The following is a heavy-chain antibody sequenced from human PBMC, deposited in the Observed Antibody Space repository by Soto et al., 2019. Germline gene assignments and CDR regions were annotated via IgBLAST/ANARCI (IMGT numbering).Heavy chain of an antibody. CDR1: GGSFNYYY. J-gene: IGHJ6*02. V-gene: IGHV4-34*01. Sequence: SETLSLTCAVYGGSFNYYYWSWIRQPPGKGLEWIGEINHSGSTNYNPSLKGRVTISVDTSKNQFSLKLSSVTAADTAVYHCARVAVSYDYYAMDVWGQGTTVTVSS. CDR3: ARVAVSYDYYAMDV. CDR2: INHSGST.